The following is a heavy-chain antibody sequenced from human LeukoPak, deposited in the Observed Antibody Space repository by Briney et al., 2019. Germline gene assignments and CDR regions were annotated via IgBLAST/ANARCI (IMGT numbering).Heavy chain of an antibody. J-gene: IGHJ4*02. CDR3: ARVINSATTYYFDY. D-gene: IGHD5-12*01. Sequence: SETLSLTCSVSGYSISSGYYWGWIRQPPGKGLEWIGNIYHGGRTYYNPSLKSRVTISVDTSKNQFSLKLSSVTAADTAVYYCARVINSATTYYFDYWGQGTLVTVSS. CDR1: GYSISSGYY. CDR2: IYHGGRT. V-gene: IGHV4-38-2*02.